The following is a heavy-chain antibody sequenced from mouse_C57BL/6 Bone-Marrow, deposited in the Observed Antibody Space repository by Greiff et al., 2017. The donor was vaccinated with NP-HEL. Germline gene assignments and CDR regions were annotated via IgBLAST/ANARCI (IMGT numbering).Heavy chain of an antibody. CDR3: ARGGFELGPFYFDY. CDR1: GYTFTSYW. Sequence: QVQLQQPGAELVMPGASVKLSCKASGYTFTSYWMHWVKQRPGQGLEWIGEIDPSDSYTNYNQKFKGKSTLTVDKSSRTASMQLSSLTSEDSAVYYCARGGFELGPFYFDYWGQGTTLTVSS. J-gene: IGHJ2*01. D-gene: IGHD4-1*01. CDR2: IDPSDSYT. V-gene: IGHV1-69*01.